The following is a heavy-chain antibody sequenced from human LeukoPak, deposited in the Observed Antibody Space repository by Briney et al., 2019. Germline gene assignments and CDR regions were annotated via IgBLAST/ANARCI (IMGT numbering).Heavy chain of an antibody. V-gene: IGHV3-30*04. J-gene: IGHJ4*02. Sequence: PGRSLRLSCAASGFSFNTYPMHWVRQAPGKGLEWVAVISNDGNNKYYADSVKGRFTISRDNSNNTLSLQMNGLRVDDTAVYYCARPDDSESFYRANHYWGRGTLVTVS. CDR3: ARPDDSESFYRANHY. D-gene: IGHD3-10*01. CDR1: GFSFNTYP. CDR2: ISNDGNNK.